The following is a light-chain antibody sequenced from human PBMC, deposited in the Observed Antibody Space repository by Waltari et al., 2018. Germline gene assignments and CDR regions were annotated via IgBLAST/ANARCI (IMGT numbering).Light chain of an antibody. J-gene: IGLJ2*01. CDR3: ATWDGRVNGVL. Sequence: QSVLTQAPSVSGSPGQRVTISCSRTNYHIGSAPVNSYQQVPGMSPKLLIYSNDQRPSGVPDRFSGSKSGTAASLAISGRQSEDEADYYCATWDGRVNGVLFGGGTKVTVL. V-gene: IGLV1-44*01. CDR1: NYHIGSAP. CDR2: SND.